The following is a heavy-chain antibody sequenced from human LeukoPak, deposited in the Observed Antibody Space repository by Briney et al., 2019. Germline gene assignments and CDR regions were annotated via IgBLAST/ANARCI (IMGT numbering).Heavy chain of an antibody. CDR1: GGSISSYY. CDR3: ARARRITIFGVAQEAFDI. Sequence: SETLSLTCTVSGGSISSYYWSWIRQPPGKGLEWIGYIYYSGSTNYNPSLKSRVTISVDTSKNQFSLKLSSVTAADTAAYYCARARRITIFGVAQEAFDIWGQGTMVTVSS. J-gene: IGHJ3*02. D-gene: IGHD3-3*01. CDR2: IYYSGST. V-gene: IGHV4-59*01.